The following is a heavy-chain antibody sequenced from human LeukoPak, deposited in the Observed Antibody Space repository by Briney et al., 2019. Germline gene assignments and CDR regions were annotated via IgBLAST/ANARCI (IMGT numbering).Heavy chain of an antibody. V-gene: IGHV4-59*01. CDR3: ARGSTMLRYFDWAFNFDY. CDR1: GGSISSYY. J-gene: IGHJ4*02. D-gene: IGHD3-9*01. CDR2: IYYSGST. Sequence: SETLSLTCTVSGGSISSYYWSWIRQPPGKGLEWIGYIYYSGSTNYNPSLKSRVTISVGTSKNQFSLKLSSVTAADTAVYYCARGSTMLRYFDWAFNFDYWGQGTLVTVSS.